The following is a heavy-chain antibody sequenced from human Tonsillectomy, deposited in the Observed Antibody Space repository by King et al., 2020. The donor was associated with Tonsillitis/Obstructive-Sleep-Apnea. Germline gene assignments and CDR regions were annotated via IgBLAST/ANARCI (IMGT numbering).Heavy chain of an antibody. CDR3: SKEFFISTSCFLN. Sequence: VQLVETGGGLVQPGGSLRLTCAASGFTFSRYAMSWVRQAPGKGLEGVSAISGSGGSTYYADSVKGRFTISRDNSKNTLYLQMNSLRAEDTAVYYWSKEFFISTSCFLNLGQGTLVIVSS. D-gene: IGHD2-2*01. J-gene: IGHJ4*02. V-gene: IGHV3-23*04. CDR2: ISGSGGST. CDR1: GFTFSRYA.